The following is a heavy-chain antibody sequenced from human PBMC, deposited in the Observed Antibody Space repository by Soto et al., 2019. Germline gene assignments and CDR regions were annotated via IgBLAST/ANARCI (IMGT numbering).Heavy chain of an antibody. D-gene: IGHD3-10*01. CDR1: GFTFSSYS. Sequence: GGSLRLSCAASGFTFSSYSMNWVRQAPGKGLEWVSSISISSSYIYYADSVKGRFTISRDNAKNSLYLKMNSLRAEDTAVYYCAREEAGVRYYYYGMDVWGQETTVTFSS. CDR3: AREEAGVRYYYYGMDV. CDR2: ISISSSYI. J-gene: IGHJ6*02. V-gene: IGHV3-21*01.